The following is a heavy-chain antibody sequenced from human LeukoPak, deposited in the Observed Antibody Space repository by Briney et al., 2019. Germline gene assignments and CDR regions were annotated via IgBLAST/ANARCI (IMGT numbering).Heavy chain of an antibody. V-gene: IGHV5-10-1*01. CDR2: IDPSDSYT. D-gene: IGHD5-12*01. CDR3: ARSGGYDGAPLGPEGAFDI. J-gene: IGHJ3*02. Sequence: GESLRISCKGSGYSFTSYWISWVRQMPGKGLEWMGRIDPSDSYTNYSPSFQGHVTISADKSISTAYLQWSSLKASDTAMYYCARSGGYDGAPLGPEGAFDIWGQGTMVTVSS. CDR1: GYSFTSYW.